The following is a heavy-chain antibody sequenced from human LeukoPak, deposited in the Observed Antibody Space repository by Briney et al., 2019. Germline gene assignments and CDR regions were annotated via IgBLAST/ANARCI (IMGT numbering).Heavy chain of an antibody. CDR3: ARDPYGMDV. J-gene: IGHJ6*04. V-gene: IGHV3-21*01. CDR2: INSSSSYI. Sequence: GGSLRLSCAASGFTFSSYSMNWVRQAPGKGLEWVSSINSSSSYIYYADSVKDRFTISRDNAKNSLYLQMNSLRAEDTAVYYCARDPYGMDVWGKGTTVTVSS. CDR1: GFTFSSYS.